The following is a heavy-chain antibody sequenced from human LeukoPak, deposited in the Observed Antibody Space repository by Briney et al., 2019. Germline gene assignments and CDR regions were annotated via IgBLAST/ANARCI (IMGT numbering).Heavy chain of an antibody. CDR1: GFTVTSNH. D-gene: IGHD2-8*02. V-gene: IGHV3-66*01. CDR2: IYSGGST. CDR3: ARTRGLTRLLVAEAIDY. Sequence: QAGGSLRLSCEASGFTVTSNHMTWVRQAPGKGLEWVSIIYSGGSTYYADSVKGRFTISRDYSKNTLYLQMNTLRAEDTAVYYCARTRGLTRLLVAEAIDYWGQGTLVTVSS. J-gene: IGHJ4*02.